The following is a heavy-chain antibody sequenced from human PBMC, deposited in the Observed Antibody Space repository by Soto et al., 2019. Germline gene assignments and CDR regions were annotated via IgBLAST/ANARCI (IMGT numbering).Heavy chain of an antibody. CDR3: AFYVWGSYRYPQPNRSPDYYGMDV. Sequence: QVQLVQSGAEVKKPGSSVKVSCTASGGTFSSYAISWVRQAPGQGLEWMGGIIPIFGTANYAQKFQGRVTITADESTSTAYMELSSLRSEDTAVYYCAFYVWGSYRYPQPNRSPDYYGMDVWGQGTTVTVSS. J-gene: IGHJ6*02. CDR2: IIPIFGTA. CDR1: GGTFSSYA. D-gene: IGHD3-16*02. V-gene: IGHV1-69*01.